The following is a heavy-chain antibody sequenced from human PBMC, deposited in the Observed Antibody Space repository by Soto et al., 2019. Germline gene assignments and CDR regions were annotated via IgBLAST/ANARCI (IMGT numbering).Heavy chain of an antibody. J-gene: IGHJ4*02. D-gene: IGHD1-26*01. CDR3: ARAPRGGATPLGFDY. Sequence: ASETLSLTCTVSGGSISSYYWSWIRQPPGKGLEWIGYIYYSGSTNYNPSLKSRVTISVDTSKNQFSLKLSSVTAADTAVYYCARAPRGGATPLGFDYWGQGTLVTVSS. CDR1: GGSISSYY. V-gene: IGHV4-59*01. CDR2: IYYSGST.